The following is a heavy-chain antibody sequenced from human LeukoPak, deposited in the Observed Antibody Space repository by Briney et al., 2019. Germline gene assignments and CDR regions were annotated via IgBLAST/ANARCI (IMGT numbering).Heavy chain of an antibody. J-gene: IGHJ4*02. CDR2: ISSSSGNT. CDR3: AREHPHFGELWNDY. D-gene: IGHD3-10*01. V-gene: IGHV1-18*04. Sequence: EASVKVSCKASGYTFNGYYIHWVRQAPGQGLEWMGWISSSSGNTDYAQKFQGRVTMTTDKSTSTAYMELRSLRSGDTAVYYCAREHPHFGELWNDYWGQGTLVTVSS. CDR1: GYTFNGYY.